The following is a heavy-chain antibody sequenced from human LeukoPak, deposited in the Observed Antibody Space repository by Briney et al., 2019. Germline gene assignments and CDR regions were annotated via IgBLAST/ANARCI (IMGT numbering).Heavy chain of an antibody. Sequence: PGGSLRLSCAASGFTFSSYGILWVRQAPGKGLEWVANIWYDGGNKYYADSVRGRFTISRDNSKDTVYLQMNSLRVEDTAVYYCAREEYSSSWYLPFDYWGQGTLVTVSS. CDR2: IWYDGGNK. J-gene: IGHJ4*02. CDR3: AREEYSSSWYLPFDY. D-gene: IGHD6-13*01. V-gene: IGHV3-33*01. CDR1: GFTFSSYG.